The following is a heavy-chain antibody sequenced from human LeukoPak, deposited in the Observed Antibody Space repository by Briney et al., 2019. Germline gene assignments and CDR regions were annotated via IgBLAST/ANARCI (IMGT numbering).Heavy chain of an antibody. J-gene: IGHJ4*02. D-gene: IGHD3-22*01. Sequence: SETLSLTCAAYGGSFSGYYWSWIRQPPGKGLEWIGEINHSGSTNYNPSLKSRVTISVDTSKNQLSLKLSSVTAADTAVYYCARLWSDSSGYPYYLDYWGQGTLVTVSS. CDR3: ARLWSDSSGYPYYLDY. V-gene: IGHV4-34*01. CDR2: INHSGST. CDR1: GGSFSGYY.